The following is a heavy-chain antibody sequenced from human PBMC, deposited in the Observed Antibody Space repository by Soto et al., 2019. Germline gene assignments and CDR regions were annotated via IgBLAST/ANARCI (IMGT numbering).Heavy chain of an antibody. D-gene: IGHD3-10*01. V-gene: IGHV1-18*01. Sequence: ASVKVSCKTSGYTFTAYGVNWVRQAPGQGLEWMGWINVFSGIAKYAQKFQGRVTITRDTSASTAYMELSSLRSEDTAVYYCARAKNMVRGVIIGTFDYWGQGTLVTVSS. CDR1: GYTFTAYG. J-gene: IGHJ4*02. CDR2: INVFSGIA. CDR3: ARAKNMVRGVIIGTFDY.